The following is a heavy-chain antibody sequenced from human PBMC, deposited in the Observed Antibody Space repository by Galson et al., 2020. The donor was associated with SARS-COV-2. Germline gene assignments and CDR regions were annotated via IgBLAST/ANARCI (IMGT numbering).Heavy chain of an antibody. CDR1: GFTFSNAW. J-gene: IGHJ3*02. CDR3: TTGHDSSGYYDGAEAFDI. V-gene: IGHV3-15*01. Sequence: GGSLRLSCAASGFTFSNAWMSWARQAPGKGLAWVGSINSKTDGGTPDYAAPVKGRFTISRDDSKNTLYLQMNSLKTEVTAVYYCTTGHDSSGYYDGAEAFDIWGQGTMVTVSS. CDR2: INSKTDGGTP. D-gene: IGHD3-22*01.